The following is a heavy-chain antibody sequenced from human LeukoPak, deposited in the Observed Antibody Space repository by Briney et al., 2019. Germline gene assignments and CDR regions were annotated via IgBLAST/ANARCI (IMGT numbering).Heavy chain of an antibody. Sequence: GGSLRLSCAASGFTFSSYGMHWVRQAPGKGLEWVAVIWYDGSNKYYADSVKGRFTISRDNAKNSLYLQMNSLRAEDTAVYYCARAKDIVVVVAATCFDYWGQGTLVTVSS. CDR1: GFTFSSYG. J-gene: IGHJ4*02. D-gene: IGHD2-15*01. CDR2: IWYDGSNK. V-gene: IGHV3-33*03. CDR3: ARAKDIVVVVAATCFDY.